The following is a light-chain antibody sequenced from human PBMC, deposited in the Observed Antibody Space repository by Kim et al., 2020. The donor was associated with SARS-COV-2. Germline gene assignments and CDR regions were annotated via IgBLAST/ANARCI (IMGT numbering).Light chain of an antibody. CDR1: QSVSSN. J-gene: IGKJ5*01. CDR3: QMYNNWPPVS. Sequence: EIVMTQSPATLSVSPGERATLSCRASQSVSSNLAWYQQKPGQAPRLLIYGASTRSTGIPARFSGSGSGTEFTLTISSLQSEDFAVYYWQMYNNWPPVSLGQGTRREIK. CDR2: GAS. V-gene: IGKV3-15*01.